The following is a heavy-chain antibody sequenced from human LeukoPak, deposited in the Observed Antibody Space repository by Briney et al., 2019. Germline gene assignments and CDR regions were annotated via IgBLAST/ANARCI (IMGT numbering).Heavy chain of an antibody. D-gene: IGHD6-13*01. CDR2: LYTGGST. V-gene: IGHV3-66*01. CDR3: AKDQGSSWYIDAFDI. CDR1: GFTVSTNY. Sequence: GGSLRLSCVVSGFTVSTNYMTWVRQAPGKGLEWVSVLYTGGSTYYADSVTGRFTISRDNSKNTLYLQMNSLRAEDTAVYYCAKDQGSSWYIDAFDIWGQGTMVTVSS. J-gene: IGHJ3*02.